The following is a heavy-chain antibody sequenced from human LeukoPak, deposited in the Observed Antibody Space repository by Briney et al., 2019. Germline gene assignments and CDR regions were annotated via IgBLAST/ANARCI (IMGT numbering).Heavy chain of an antibody. CDR1: GFTFNSYA. V-gene: IGHV3-23*01. CDR2: LSCSGGST. CDR3: AKGRGWFYGMDV. Sequence: GGSLRLSCAVSGFTFNSYAMNWVRQAPGKGLEWVSGLSCSGGSTYYADSVQRRFTISRDNSKNTLYLQMNSLRAEDTAVYYCAKGRGWFYGMDVWGQGTTVTVSS. D-gene: IGHD2-15*01. J-gene: IGHJ6*02.